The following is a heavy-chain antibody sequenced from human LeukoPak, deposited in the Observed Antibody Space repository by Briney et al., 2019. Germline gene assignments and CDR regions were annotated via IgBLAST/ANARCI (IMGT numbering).Heavy chain of an antibody. J-gene: IGHJ4*02. CDR1: GGSISSYY. Sequence: SETLSLTCTVSGGSISSYYWSWIRQPPGKGLEWIGYIYYSGSTNYNPSLKSRVTISVDTSKNQFSLKLSSVTAADTAVYYCARVVGLTQGGTFDYWGQGTLVTVSS. D-gene: IGHD1-26*01. CDR2: IYYSGST. V-gene: IGHV4-59*01. CDR3: ARVVGLTQGGTFDY.